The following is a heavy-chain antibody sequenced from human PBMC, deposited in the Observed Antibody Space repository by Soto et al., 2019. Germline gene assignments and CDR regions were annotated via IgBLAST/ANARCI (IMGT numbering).Heavy chain of an antibody. V-gene: IGHV4-30-4*01. Sequence: QVQLQESGPGLVKPSQTLSLTCTVSGGSVSSGDYYWGWIRQPPGKGLDWIGYISYSGSSYYNPSLKSRVIISGDTSKNPFSLKLSSVTSADTAVYYCARAADYGTRFDYWGRGTLVTVSS. CDR2: ISYSGSS. J-gene: IGHJ4*02. D-gene: IGHD3-10*01. CDR3: ARAADYGTRFDY. CDR1: GGSVSSGDYY.